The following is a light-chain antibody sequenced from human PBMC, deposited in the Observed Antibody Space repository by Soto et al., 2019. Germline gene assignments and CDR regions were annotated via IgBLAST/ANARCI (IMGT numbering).Light chain of an antibody. CDR2: SNN. CDR1: SSNIGSNT. V-gene: IGLV1-44*01. Sequence: QSVLTQPPSASGTPGQRVTISCSGSSSNIGSNTVNWYQQLPGTAPKLLIYSNNQRPSGVPDRFSGSKSGTSASLAIIGLQSEDEADYYCAAWEDSLNGYVFGTATKLTVL. J-gene: IGLJ1*01. CDR3: AAWEDSLNGYV.